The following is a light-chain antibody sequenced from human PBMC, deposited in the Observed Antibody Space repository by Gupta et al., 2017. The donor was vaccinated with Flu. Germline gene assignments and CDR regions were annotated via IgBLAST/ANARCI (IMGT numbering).Light chain of an antibody. Sequence: NSVLTQPHSVSESPGETVTNSCTRSSGSIANNYVQWYQQRPGSAPTTVIFEDNQRPSGVPDRFSGSIDCSSNAAPLTISGLKTEDEADYYCQSYDLSSYVLVGGGTKLTVL. J-gene: IGLJ2*01. CDR2: EDN. CDR3: QSYDLSSYVL. V-gene: IGLV6-57*03. CDR1: SGSIANNY.